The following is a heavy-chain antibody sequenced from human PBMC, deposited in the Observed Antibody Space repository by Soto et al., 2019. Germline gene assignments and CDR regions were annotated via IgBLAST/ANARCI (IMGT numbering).Heavy chain of an antibody. V-gene: IGHV3-72*01. Sequence: PGGSLRLSCAASGFTFSDYCMDWVRQVPGKGLEWVGRTRNKANSYTTEYAASVRGRFSISRDDSKDSMYLQMYSLKTEDTAVYYCARDTGGSYDYWGQGALVTVSS. J-gene: IGHJ4*02. CDR3: ARDTGGSYDY. CDR1: GFTFSDYC. CDR2: TRNKANSYTT. D-gene: IGHD3-16*01.